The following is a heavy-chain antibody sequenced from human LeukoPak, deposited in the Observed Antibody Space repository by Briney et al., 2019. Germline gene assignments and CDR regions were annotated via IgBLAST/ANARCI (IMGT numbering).Heavy chain of an antibody. V-gene: IGHV3-48*03. CDR3: ASGGSGYFYED. Sequence: PGGSLRLSCAASGFTFSSYEMNWVRQAPGKGLEWVSYIGSSGSSMYADSVEGRFTISRDNAKDSLYLQMNSLRVEDTAVYYCASGGSGYFYEDWGQGTLVTVSS. CDR1: GFTFSSYE. J-gene: IGHJ4*02. CDR2: IGSSGSSM. D-gene: IGHD3-22*01.